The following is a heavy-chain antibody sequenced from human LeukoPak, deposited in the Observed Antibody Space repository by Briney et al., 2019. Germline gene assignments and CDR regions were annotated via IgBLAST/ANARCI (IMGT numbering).Heavy chain of an antibody. CDR1: GGSFSSSDYY. CDR2: IYYSGTT. D-gene: IGHD6-19*01. CDR3: ARGTLYRGWSYYLDF. V-gene: IGHV4-39*07. Sequence: SETLSLTCTVSGGSFSSSDYYWGWIRQPPGKGLEWIGSIYYSGTTYYNPSLKSRVTISVDMSKNHFSLRLRSVTAADTAMYYCARGTLYRGWSYYLDFWGQGSQVTVSS. J-gene: IGHJ4*02.